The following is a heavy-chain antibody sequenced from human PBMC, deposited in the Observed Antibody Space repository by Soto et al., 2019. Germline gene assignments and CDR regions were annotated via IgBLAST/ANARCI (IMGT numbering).Heavy chain of an antibody. CDR3: ARLSIAVGYFDY. CDR1: GGSISSSSYY. J-gene: IGHJ4*02. V-gene: IGHV4-39*01. Sequence: SETLSLTCTVSGGSISSSSYYWGWIRQPPGKGLEWIGSIYYSGSTYYNPSLKSRVTISVDTSKNQFSLKLSSVTAADTAVYYCARLSIAVGYFDYWGQGTLVTVSS. CDR2: IYYSGST. D-gene: IGHD6-19*01.